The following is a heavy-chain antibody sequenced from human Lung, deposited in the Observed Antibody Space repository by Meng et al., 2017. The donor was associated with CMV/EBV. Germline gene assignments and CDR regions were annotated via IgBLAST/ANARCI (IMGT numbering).Heavy chain of an antibody. CDR2: IYYSGST. D-gene: IGHD2-15*01. CDR3: ARAPRYCSGGSCYSEWSFDD. Sequence: SETLSLTCTVSGGSISSYYWSWIRQPPGKGLEWIGYIYYSGSTNYNPSLKSRVTISVDTSKNQFSLKLSSVTAADTAVYYCARAPRYCSGGSCYSEWSFDDWGHGARVTSAS. V-gene: IGHV4-59*01. J-gene: IGHJ4*01. CDR1: GGSISSYY.